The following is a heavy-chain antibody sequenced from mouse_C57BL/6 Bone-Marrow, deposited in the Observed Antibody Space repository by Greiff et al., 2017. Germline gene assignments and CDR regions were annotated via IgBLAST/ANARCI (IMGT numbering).Heavy chain of an antibody. CDR1: GYTFTSYW. CDR3: ARDGSWYGDY. V-gene: IGHV1-55*01. Sequence: QVQLQQPGAELVKPGASVKMSCKASGYTFTSYWITWVKQRPGQGLEWIGDIYPGSGSTNYNEKFKSKATQTVATSSSTAYMQLSCLTSEDSAVYYCARDGSWYGDYWGQGTTLTVSS. D-gene: IGHD1-1*01. CDR2: IYPGSGST. J-gene: IGHJ2*01.